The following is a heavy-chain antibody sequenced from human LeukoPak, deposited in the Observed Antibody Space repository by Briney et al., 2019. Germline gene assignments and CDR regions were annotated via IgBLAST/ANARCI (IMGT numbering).Heavy chain of an antibody. D-gene: IGHD3-16*01. CDR1: GFSFQDYT. V-gene: IGHV3-23*01. CDR2: ISWSGGTT. Sequence: GGSLRLSCAASGFSFQDYTMHWVRQSPGKGLEWVSQISWSGGTTYYADSVKGRSTISRDNSKNTLYLQMNSLRAEDTAVYYCAKDSLADIDYWGQGTLVTVSS. J-gene: IGHJ4*02. CDR3: AKDSLADIDY.